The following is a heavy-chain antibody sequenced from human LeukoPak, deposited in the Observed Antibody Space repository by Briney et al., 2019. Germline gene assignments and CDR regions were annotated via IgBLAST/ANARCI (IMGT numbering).Heavy chain of an antibody. CDR3: AKPRGYSSSWYYFDY. J-gene: IGHJ4*02. CDR2: IWYDGSNK. V-gene: IGHV3-33*06. Sequence: GVSLRLPRAASGFTFSSYGMHWVRQAPGKGLEGVAVIWYDGSNKYYSDSVKGRFTISRENSKNTLYLQMNSLRAEDTAVYYCAKPRGYSSSWYYFDYWGQGTLVTVSS. CDR1: GFTFSSYG. D-gene: IGHD6-13*01.